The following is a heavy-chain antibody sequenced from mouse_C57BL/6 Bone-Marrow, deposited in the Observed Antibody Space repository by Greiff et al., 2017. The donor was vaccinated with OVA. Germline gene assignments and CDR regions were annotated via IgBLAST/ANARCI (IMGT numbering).Heavy chain of an antibody. CDR1: GYTFTSYW. CDR2: IYPGSGST. D-gene: IGHD2-13*01. Sequence: QVQLQQPGAELVKPGASVKMSCKASGYTFTSYWITWVKQRPGQGLEWIGDIYPGSGSTNYNEKFKSQATLTVDTSSSTAYLQLSSLTSEDSVGYYGARVGGRRLLDYGGQGTTLTVSS. V-gene: IGHV1-55*01. J-gene: IGHJ2*01. CDR3: ARVGGRRLLDY.